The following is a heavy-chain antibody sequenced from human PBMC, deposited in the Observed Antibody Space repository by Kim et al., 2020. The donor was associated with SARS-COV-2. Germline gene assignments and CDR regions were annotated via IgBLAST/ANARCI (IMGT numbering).Heavy chain of an antibody. D-gene: IGHD3-9*01. CDR3: ARGARYFDWLSSYYYNYGMDV. CDR2: MNPNSGNT. V-gene: IGHV1-8*01. Sequence: ASVKVSCKASGYTFTSYDINWVRQATGQGLEWMGWMNPNSGNTGYAQKFQGRVTMTRNTSLSTAYMELSSLRSEDTAVYSCARGARYFDWLSSYYYNYGMDVWGQGTTVTVSS. CDR1: GYTFTSYD. J-gene: IGHJ6*02.